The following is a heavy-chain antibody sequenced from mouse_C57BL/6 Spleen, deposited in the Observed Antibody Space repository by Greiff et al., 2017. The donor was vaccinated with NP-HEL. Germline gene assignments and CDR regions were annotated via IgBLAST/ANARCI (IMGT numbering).Heavy chain of an antibody. D-gene: IGHD2-4*01. Sequence: EVQLVESGGGLVKPGGSLKLSCAASGFTFSDYGMHWVRQAPEKGLEWVAYISSGSSTIYYADTVKGRFTISRDNAKNTLFLQMTSLRSEDTAMYYCARPYYDYDERSYYAMDYWGQGTSVTVSS. CDR3: ARPYYDYDERSYYAMDY. CDR1: GFTFSDYG. CDR2: ISSGSSTI. J-gene: IGHJ4*01. V-gene: IGHV5-17*01.